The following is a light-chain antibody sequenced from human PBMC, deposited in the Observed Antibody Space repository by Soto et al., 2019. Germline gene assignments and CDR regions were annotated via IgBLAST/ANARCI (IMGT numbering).Light chain of an antibody. Sequence: QSVLTQPASVSGSPGQSITISCTGTNSDIGNYNYVSWYQHHPGKAPKLLIYGVSNRPSGVSNRFSGSKSGTTASLTISGLQAEDAADYYCSSYTTKTTIEVFGNGTKLTV. V-gene: IGLV2-14*01. CDR2: GVS. J-gene: IGLJ1*01. CDR1: NSDIGNYNY. CDR3: SSYTTKTTIEV.